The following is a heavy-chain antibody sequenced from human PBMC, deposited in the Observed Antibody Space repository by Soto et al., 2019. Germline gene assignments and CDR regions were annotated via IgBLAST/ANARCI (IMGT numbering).Heavy chain of an antibody. CDR3: TTAPPYSYYDFWSGYLGL. J-gene: IGHJ4*02. CDR2: IIPILGIA. CDR1: GGTFSSDP. D-gene: IGHD3-3*01. V-gene: IGHV1-69*04. Sequence: VKVSCKASGGTFSSDPISWVRQAPGQGLEWMGRIIPILGIANYAQKFQGRVTITADKSTSTAYMELNSLKTEDTAVYYCTTAPPYSYYDFWSGYLGLWGQGTLVTVSS.